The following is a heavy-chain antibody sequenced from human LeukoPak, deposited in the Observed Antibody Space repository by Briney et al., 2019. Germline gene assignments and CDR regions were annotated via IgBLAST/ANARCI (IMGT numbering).Heavy chain of an antibody. CDR1: GFTFSSYA. V-gene: IGHV3-23*01. Sequence: GGSLRLSCXXSGFTFSSYAMXWVRQAPGKGLEWVSAISGSGGSTYYADSVKGRFTISRENSKNTLYMQMNSLRAEDTAVYYCAKDVSSSGYPQPFDYWGQGTLVTVSS. D-gene: IGHD3-22*01. CDR2: ISGSGGST. CDR3: AKDVSSSGYPQPFDY. J-gene: IGHJ4*02.